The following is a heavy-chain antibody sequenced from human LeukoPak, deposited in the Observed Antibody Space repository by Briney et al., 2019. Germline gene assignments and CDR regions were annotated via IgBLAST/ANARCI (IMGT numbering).Heavy chain of an antibody. CDR2: IYPGDSDA. CDR1: GYSFTSYW. V-gene: IGHV5-51*01. J-gene: IGHJ4*02. D-gene: IGHD1-26*01. Sequence: GESLKISCKGSGYSFTSYWIGWVRQMPGKGLKWMGIIYPGDSDARYSPSFQGQVTISADKSVSTAYLQWSSLKASDTAMYYCAGRRDLYSATYYPFDYWGQGTPVTASS. CDR3: AGRRDLYSATYYPFDY.